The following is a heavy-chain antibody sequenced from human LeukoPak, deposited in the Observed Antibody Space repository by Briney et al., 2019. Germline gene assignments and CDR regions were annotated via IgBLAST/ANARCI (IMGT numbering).Heavy chain of an antibody. Sequence: PGGSLRLSCAGSGFTFSSYAMSWVRQAPGKGLECVSVISTSGGTYYADSVKGRFTISRDNSKNTLYLQMSSLRAEDTAVYYCAKVDIVVVVAGYFDYWGQGTLVTVSS. CDR3: AKVDIVVVVAGYFDY. V-gene: IGHV3-23*01. CDR1: GFTFSSYA. J-gene: IGHJ4*02. D-gene: IGHD2-15*01. CDR2: ISTSGGT.